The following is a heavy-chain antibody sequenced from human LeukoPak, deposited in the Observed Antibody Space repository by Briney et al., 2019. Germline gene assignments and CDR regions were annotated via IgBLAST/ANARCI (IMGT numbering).Heavy chain of an antibody. CDR2: INPNSGGT. J-gene: IGHJ4*02. V-gene: IGHV1-2*04. D-gene: IGHD3-10*01. Sequence: ASVKVCCKASGYTFTGYYMHWGRQAPGQGLEWMGWINPNSGGTNYAQKFQGWVTMTRDTSISTAYMELSRLRSDDTAVYYCARAAYGSGSYYNLYYFDYWGQGTLVTVSS. CDR3: ARAAYGSGSYYNLYYFDY. CDR1: GYTFTGYY.